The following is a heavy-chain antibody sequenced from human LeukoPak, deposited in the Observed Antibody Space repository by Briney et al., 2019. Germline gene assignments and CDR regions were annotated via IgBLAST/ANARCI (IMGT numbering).Heavy chain of an antibody. V-gene: IGHV3-7*05. CDR2: INQVGSQK. CDR1: GLTVSSNY. CDR3: ARSNREFASGTGDY. D-gene: IGHD1-14*01. J-gene: IGHJ4*02. Sequence: GGSLRLSCAASGLTVSSNYMSWVRQAPGKGLEWVANINQVGSQKYYVDSVKGRFSISRDNAKNSLYLQMNSLRAEDTAVYYCARSNREFASGTGDYWGQGTLVTVSS.